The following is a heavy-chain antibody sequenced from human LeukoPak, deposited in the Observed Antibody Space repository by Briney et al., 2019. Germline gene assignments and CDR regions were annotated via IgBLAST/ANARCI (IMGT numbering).Heavy chain of an antibody. D-gene: IGHD6-13*01. CDR3: ARAIRQQLVRRYYYYYMDV. V-gene: IGHV1-8*01. CDR1: GYTFTSYD. J-gene: IGHJ6*03. Sequence: ASVKVSCKASGYTFTSYDINWVRQATGQGLEWMGWMNPNRGNTGYAQKFQGRVTMTRNDSISTAYMELSSLRSEDTAVYYCARAIRQQLVRRYYYYYMDVWGKGTTVTVSS. CDR2: MNPNRGNT.